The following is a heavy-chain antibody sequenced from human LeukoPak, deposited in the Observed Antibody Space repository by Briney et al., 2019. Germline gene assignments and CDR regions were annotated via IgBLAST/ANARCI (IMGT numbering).Heavy chain of an antibody. CDR1: GGSVRSDY. V-gene: IGHV4-4*07. Sequence: SETLSLTCSVSGGSVRSDYWNWIRQPAGKGLEWIGRIYTSGSTNYNPSLKNRVTISVDKSKNQFSLKLSSVTAADTAVYYCARDSYGSGSYYPQGYYYYMDVWGKGTTVTVSS. J-gene: IGHJ6*03. CDR2: IYTSGST. CDR3: ARDSYGSGSYYPQGYYYYMDV. D-gene: IGHD3-10*01.